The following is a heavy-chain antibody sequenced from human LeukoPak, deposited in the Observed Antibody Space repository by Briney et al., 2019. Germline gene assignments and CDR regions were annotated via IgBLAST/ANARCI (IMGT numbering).Heavy chain of an antibody. CDR1: GFTFSSYW. J-gene: IGHJ4*02. D-gene: IGHD2-21*02. Sequence: PGGSLRLSCAASGFTFSSYWMSWVRQAPGKGLEWVANIKQDGSEKYYVDSVKGRFTISRDNAKNSLYLQMNSLRAEDTAVYYCASFCGGDCYSDLDYWGQGTLVTVSS. CDR2: IKQDGSEK. CDR3: ASFCGGDCYSDLDY. V-gene: IGHV3-7*01.